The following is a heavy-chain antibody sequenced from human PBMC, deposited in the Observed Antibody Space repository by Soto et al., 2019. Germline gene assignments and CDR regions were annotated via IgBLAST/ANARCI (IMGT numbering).Heavy chain of an antibody. J-gene: IGHJ4*02. D-gene: IGHD6-19*01. V-gene: IGHV1-2*02. CDR3: ARDQLPLYGWYLGGAQDY. Sequence: ASVKVSCKASGYTFTGYYMHWVRQAPGQGLEWMGWINPNSGGTNYAQKFQGRVTMTRDTSISTAYMELSRLRSDDTAVYYCARDQLPLYGWYLGGAQDYWGQGTLVTVSS. CDR1: GYTFTGYY. CDR2: INPNSGGT.